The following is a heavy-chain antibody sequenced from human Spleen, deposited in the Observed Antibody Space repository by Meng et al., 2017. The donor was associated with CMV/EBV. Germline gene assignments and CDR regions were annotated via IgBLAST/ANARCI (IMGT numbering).Heavy chain of an antibody. Sequence: QGQRVESGGGVVQPGGSLRLSCAASGFTFSSYGMHWVRQAPGKGLEWVAFIRYDGSNKYYADSVKGRFTISRDNSKNTLYLQMNSLRAEDTAVYYCAKGKIVATTLPFDYWGQGTLVTVSS. CDR1: GFTFSSYG. V-gene: IGHV3-30*02. J-gene: IGHJ4*02. CDR3: AKGKIVATTLPFDY. CDR2: IRYDGSNK. D-gene: IGHD5-12*01.